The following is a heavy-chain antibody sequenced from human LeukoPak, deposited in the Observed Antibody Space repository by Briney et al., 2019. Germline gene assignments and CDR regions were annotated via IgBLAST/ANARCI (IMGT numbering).Heavy chain of an antibody. D-gene: IGHD3-10*01. Sequence: ASVKVSCKASGYTFTSYGISWARQAPGQGLEWMGWISAYNGNTNYAQKLQGRVTMTTDTSTSTAYMELRSLRSDDTAVYYCARDPNYYGSGPYYFDYWGQGTLVTVSS. CDR1: GYTFTSYG. CDR3: ARDPNYYGSGPYYFDY. V-gene: IGHV1-18*04. CDR2: ISAYNGNT. J-gene: IGHJ4*02.